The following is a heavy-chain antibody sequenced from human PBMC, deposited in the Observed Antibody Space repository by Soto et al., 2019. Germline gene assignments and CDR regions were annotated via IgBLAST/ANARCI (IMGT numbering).Heavy chain of an antibody. CDR3: ERGRFTGSRWPYFES. V-gene: IGHV1-69*13. CDR2: IIPVSGTP. CDR1: EGTFSDNA. Sequence: GASVKVSCKASEGTFSDNAINWMRQAPGQGLEWLGGIIPVSGTPYYAQSFQGRVTISADDSSTTAYLDLTSLKSEDTAIYFCERGRFTGSRWPYFESCGQGPLVTVSS. D-gene: IGHD2-15*01. J-gene: IGHJ4*02.